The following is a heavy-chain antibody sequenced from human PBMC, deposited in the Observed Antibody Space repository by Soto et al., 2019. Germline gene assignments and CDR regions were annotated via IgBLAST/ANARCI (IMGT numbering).Heavy chain of an antibody. Sequence: GGSLRLSCAASGFTVSSSYMSWVRQAPGKGLEWVSVIYSGGSTYYADSVKGRFTISRDQSKNTVYLQMNSLRAEDTAVYYCARAGGLSSGYYDYWGQGTLVTVSS. CDR1: GFTVSSSY. CDR3: ARAGGLSSGYYDY. CDR2: IYSGGST. J-gene: IGHJ4*02. D-gene: IGHD3-22*01. V-gene: IGHV3-53*01.